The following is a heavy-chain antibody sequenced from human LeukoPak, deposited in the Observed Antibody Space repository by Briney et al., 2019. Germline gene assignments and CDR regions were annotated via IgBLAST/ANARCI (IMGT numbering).Heavy chain of an antibody. Sequence: PGGSLRPSCAVSGFTFSNYDVHWVRQAPGKGLEWVAVISYDGSNKYYADSVKGRFTISRHNSKKTLYLQMNSLKSEDTAVYYCAREGLETKGLYLDYWGQGTLVTVSS. V-gene: IGHV3-30*04. CDR3: AREGLETKGLYLDY. CDR1: GFTFSNYD. J-gene: IGHJ4*02. CDR2: ISYDGSNK.